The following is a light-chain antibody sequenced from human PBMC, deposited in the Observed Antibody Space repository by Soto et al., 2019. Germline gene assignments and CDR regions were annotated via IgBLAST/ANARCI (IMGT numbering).Light chain of an antibody. CDR3: QQDYNLPIT. V-gene: IGKV3D-15*02. J-gene: IGKJ5*01. CDR1: QSISNT. Sequence: EIVITKFPSTLSVSPGERATLSCRASQSISNTLAWYQQRPGQAPRLLIYGASTRATDIPARFSGSGSGTDFTLTINSLQPEDFAVYYCQQDYNLPITFGHGTRLEIK. CDR2: GAS.